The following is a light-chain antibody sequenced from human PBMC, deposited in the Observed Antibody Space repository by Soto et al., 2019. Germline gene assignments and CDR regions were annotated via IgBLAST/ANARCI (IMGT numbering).Light chain of an antibody. CDR2: DTS. CDR3: QEYIHWPPGM. J-gene: IGKJ1*01. CDR1: QFVSRR. V-gene: IGKV3-15*01. Sequence: EIVVTQSPATLSASPGERVTLSCRASQFVSRRLAWYQQRLRQVPRLLIYDTSTRAPGISARFSGSGSGTEFTLTISSLQSEDFAVYYCQEYIHWPPGMFGPGTTVDIK.